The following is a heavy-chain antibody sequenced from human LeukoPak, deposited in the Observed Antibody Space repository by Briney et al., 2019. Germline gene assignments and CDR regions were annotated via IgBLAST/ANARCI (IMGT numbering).Heavy chain of an antibody. CDR2: IKSDGTT. D-gene: IGHD4-17*01. J-gene: IGHJ4*02. Sequence: GGSLRLSCAASGFTFSGAWMTWVRQGPGKGLEWVGRIKSDGTTDYATPVQGRFIISRDDSTDTVSLQMDSLRSDDTAVYFCATDIPGLGVGELDYWGQGNPGHRLL. V-gene: IGHV3-15*01. CDR3: ATDIPGLGVGELDY. CDR1: GFTFSGAW.